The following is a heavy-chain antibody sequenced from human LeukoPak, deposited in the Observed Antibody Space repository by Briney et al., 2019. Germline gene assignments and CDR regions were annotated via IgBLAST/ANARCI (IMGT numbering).Heavy chain of an antibody. Sequence: PGGSLRLSCVASGFTFITYSMNWVRQAPGKGLEWVSSISSTGSSTYYVDSVKGRFTISRDNAKNSLYLQMNSLSAEDTAVYYCARDTYGDYTFDYWGQGTLVTVSS. CDR1: GFTFITYS. CDR2: ISSTGSST. CDR3: ARDTYGDYTFDY. V-gene: IGHV3-21*01. D-gene: IGHD4-17*01. J-gene: IGHJ4*02.